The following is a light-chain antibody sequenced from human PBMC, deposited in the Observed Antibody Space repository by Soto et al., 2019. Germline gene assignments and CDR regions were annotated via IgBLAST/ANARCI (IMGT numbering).Light chain of an antibody. CDR1: SSDVGGYEF. V-gene: IGLV2-8*01. J-gene: IGLJ2*01. CDR3: SSYTGSIVV. Sequence: QSALTQPPSASGSPGQSVTISCTGTSSDVGGYEFVSWYQHHPGKAPKLLIYEVSKRPSGVPARFSGSKSGNTASLTVSGLQAEDEAGYYCSSYTGSIVVFGGGTQLTVL. CDR2: EVS.